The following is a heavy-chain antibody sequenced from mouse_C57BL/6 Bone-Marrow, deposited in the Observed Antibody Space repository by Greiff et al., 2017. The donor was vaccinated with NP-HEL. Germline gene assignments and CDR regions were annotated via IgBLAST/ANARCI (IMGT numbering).Heavy chain of an antibody. J-gene: IGHJ1*03. CDR2: FYPGSGSI. CDR3: ARHEGSRSSYPHWYFDV. Sequence: QVQLQQSGAELVKPGASVKLSCKASGYTFTEYTIHWVKQRSGQGLEWIGWFYPGSGSIKYNEKFKDKATLTADKSTSTVYMELSRLTSEDSAVYFCARHEGSRSSYPHWYFDVWGTGTTVTVSS. CDR1: GYTFTEYT. D-gene: IGHD1-1*01. V-gene: IGHV1-62-2*01.